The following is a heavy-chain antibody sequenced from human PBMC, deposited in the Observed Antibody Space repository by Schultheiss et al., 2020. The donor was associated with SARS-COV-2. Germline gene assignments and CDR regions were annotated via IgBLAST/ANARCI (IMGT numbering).Heavy chain of an antibody. Sequence: SETLSLTCTVSGGSISSSSYYWGWIRQPPGKGLEWIGSIYHSGSTYYNPSLKSRVTISVDTSKNQFSLKLSSVTAADTAVYYCARFGYSSGWFDYWGQGTLVTVSS. CDR3: ARFGYSSGWFDY. D-gene: IGHD6-19*01. V-gene: IGHV4-39*07. CDR1: GGSISSSSYY. CDR2: IYHSGST. J-gene: IGHJ4*02.